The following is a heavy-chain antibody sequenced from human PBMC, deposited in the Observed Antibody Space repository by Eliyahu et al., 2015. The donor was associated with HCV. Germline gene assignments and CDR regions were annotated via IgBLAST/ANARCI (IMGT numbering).Heavy chain of an antibody. CDR2: INAGNGNT. Sequence: QVQLVQSGAEVKKPGASVKVSCKASGYTFTSYAMHWVRQAPGQRLEWMGWINAGNGNTKYSQKFQGRVTITRDTSASTAYMELSSLRSEDTAVYYCARDRGRLQYYYGSGGPTRFDPWGQGTLVTVSS. CDR3: ARDRGRLQYYYGSGGPTRFDP. V-gene: IGHV1-3*01. CDR1: GYTFTSYA. J-gene: IGHJ5*02. D-gene: IGHD3-10*01.